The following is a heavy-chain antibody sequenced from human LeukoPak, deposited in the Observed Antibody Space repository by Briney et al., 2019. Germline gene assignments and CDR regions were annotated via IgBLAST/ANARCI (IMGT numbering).Heavy chain of an antibody. D-gene: IGHD4-17*01. CDR1: GFIFTSYW. CDR2: IKQDGSEK. CDR3: ARGGAMTTVTTY. V-gene: IGHV3-7*05. Sequence: GGSLRLSCAASGFIFTSYWMTWVRQAPGKGLEWVANIKQDGSEKYYVDSVKGRFTISRDNAKNSLYLQMTSLRVEGTAVYYCARGGAMTTVTTYWGQGTLVTVSS. J-gene: IGHJ4*02.